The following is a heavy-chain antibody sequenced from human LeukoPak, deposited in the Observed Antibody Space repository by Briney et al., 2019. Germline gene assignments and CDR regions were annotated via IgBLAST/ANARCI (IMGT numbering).Heavy chain of an antibody. CDR1: GYSFTTYW. V-gene: IGHV5-51*01. CDR3: ARRCGDPNVIDY. D-gene: IGHD4-17*01. J-gene: IGHJ4*02. CDR2: IFPGDSDT. Sequence: GASLQISSQGSGYSFTTYWIGWVRPVPGKGLEWMGIIFPGDSDTRYSPSFQGEVTISADKSISTAYLQWSSLKASDTAIYYCARRCGDPNVIDYWGQGTLVTVSS.